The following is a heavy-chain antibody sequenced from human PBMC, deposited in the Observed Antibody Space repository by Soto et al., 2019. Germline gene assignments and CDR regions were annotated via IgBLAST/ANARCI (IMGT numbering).Heavy chain of an antibody. CDR3: ARACGVVVIRAFDI. D-gene: IGHD3-22*01. Sequence: QVQLQESGPGLVKPLETLSLTCTVSGGSVSSGRYYWSWIRQPPGKGLEWIGYIYYSGSTNYNPSLKSRGTISVDTSKNQFSLKLSSVTAADTAVYDCARACGVVVIRAFDIWGQGTMVTVST. V-gene: IGHV4-61*01. CDR2: IYYSGST. CDR1: GGSVSSGRYY. J-gene: IGHJ3*02.